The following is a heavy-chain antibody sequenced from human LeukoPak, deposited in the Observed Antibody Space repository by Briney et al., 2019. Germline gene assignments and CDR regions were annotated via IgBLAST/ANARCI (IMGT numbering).Heavy chain of an antibody. J-gene: IGHJ3*02. Sequence: PSETLSLTCTVSGGSISSYYWSWMRQPPGKGLEWIGNIYYTGDTNYNPSLQSRVTISVDVSEKRFLQFSLKLGSVTAADTAVYYCARGFQWHPKPNAFDIWGQGTVVTVSS. V-gene: IGHV4-59*01. D-gene: IGHD2-8*01. CDR1: GGSISSYY. CDR3: ARGFQWHPKPNAFDI. CDR2: IYYTGDT.